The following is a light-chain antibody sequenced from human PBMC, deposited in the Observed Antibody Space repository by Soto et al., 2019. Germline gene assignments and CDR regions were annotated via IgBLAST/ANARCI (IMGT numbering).Light chain of an antibody. Sequence: EIVMTQSPATLSVSPGERATLSCRASQSVNSNLAWYRQKPGQAPRLLISDASTRATGVPARVSGSGSGTEFTLTISSLQSEGSGIYYCEQYNFWPPLTFGGGTKVEIK. CDR1: QSVNSN. CDR2: DAS. J-gene: IGKJ4*01. V-gene: IGKV3-15*01. CDR3: EQYNFWPPLT.